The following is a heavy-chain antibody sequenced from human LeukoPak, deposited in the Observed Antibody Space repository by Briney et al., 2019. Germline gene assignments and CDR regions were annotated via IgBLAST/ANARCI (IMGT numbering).Heavy chain of an antibody. Sequence: ALVKVSCKASGYTLTCYYMNWVRQAPGQGREWRGWINPNSGGTNYAQKFQGRVTITRDTSISTAYMELSRLRSDDTAVYYCARNPVKGEQQLVSCFDPWGQGTLVTVSS. CDR2: INPNSGGT. CDR3: ARNPVKGEQQLVSCFDP. D-gene: IGHD6-13*01. CDR1: GYTLTCYY. V-gene: IGHV1-2*02. J-gene: IGHJ5*02.